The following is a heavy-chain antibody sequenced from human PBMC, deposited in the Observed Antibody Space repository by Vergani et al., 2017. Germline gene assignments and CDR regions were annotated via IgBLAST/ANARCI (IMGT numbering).Heavy chain of an antibody. Sequence: EVQLVESGGGLVQPGGSLRLSCAASGFTVSSNFMSWVRQAPGKGLEWVSSISSSSSYIYYADSVKGRFTISRDNAKNSLYLQMNSLRAEDTAVYYCARGPRPDDFWSGYYSWGYGMDVWGQGTTVTVSS. CDR3: ARGPRPDDFWSGYYSWGYGMDV. D-gene: IGHD3-3*01. CDR1: GFTVSSNF. CDR2: ISSSSSYI. J-gene: IGHJ6*02. V-gene: IGHV3-21*01.